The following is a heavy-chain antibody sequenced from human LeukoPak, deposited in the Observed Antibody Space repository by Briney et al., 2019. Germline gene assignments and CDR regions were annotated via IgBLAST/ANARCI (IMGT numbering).Heavy chain of an antibody. D-gene: IGHD3-22*01. CDR3: ATATALYDCSNSKSFDIWC. V-gene: IGHV3-74*01. CDR1: GFTFSTYW. J-gene: IGHJ6*03. Sequence: SGGSLSLSCAASGFTFSTYWMHWLRQAPGKGLVWFSQINREGSSTRYAASVKGRSTISSDNAENSPYMQINSLSAEASALYYSATATALYDCSNSKSFDIWCWG. CDR2: INREGSST.